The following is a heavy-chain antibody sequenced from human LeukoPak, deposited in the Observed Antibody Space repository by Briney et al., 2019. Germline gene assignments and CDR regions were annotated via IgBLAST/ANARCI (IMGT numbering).Heavy chain of an antibody. CDR3: AKGVNSDWSGNWFDP. D-gene: IGHD6-19*01. J-gene: IGHJ5*02. CDR2: ISYDGSNK. CDR1: GFTFSSFA. V-gene: IGHV3-30*04. Sequence: PGGSLRLSCAASGFTFSSFAMHWVRQAPGKGLEWVAVISYDGSNKYYADSVKGRFTISRDNSKNTLYLQMNSLRAEDTAVYYCAKGVNSDWSGNWFDPWGQGTLVTVSS.